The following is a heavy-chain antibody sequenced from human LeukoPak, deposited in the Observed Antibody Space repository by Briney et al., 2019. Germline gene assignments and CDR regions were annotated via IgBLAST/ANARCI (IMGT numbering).Heavy chain of an antibody. J-gene: IGHJ4*02. Sequence: PSETLSLTCAVYGGSFSGYYWSWIRQPPGKGLEWIGEINHSGSTNYNPSLKSRVTISVDTSKNQFSLKLSSVTAADTAVYYCARGKITIAAAGFSRCYFDYWGQGTPVTVSS. CDR1: GGSFSGYY. D-gene: IGHD6-13*01. CDR3: ARGKITIAAAGFSRCYFDY. V-gene: IGHV4-34*01. CDR2: INHSGST.